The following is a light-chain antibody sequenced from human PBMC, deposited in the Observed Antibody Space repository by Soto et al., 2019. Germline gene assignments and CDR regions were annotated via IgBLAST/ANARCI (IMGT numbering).Light chain of an antibody. CDR2: GAS. V-gene: IGKV1-39*01. CDR3: QQYMSYS. Sequence: IQMTQSPSSLSASVGDRVTITCRASQSISSYLSWYQQKPGKAPKLLIYGASSLQSGVPSRFSGTESGTEFTLTISSLQPDDFATYYCQQYMSYSFGQGTKVDIK. J-gene: IGKJ1*01. CDR1: QSISSY.